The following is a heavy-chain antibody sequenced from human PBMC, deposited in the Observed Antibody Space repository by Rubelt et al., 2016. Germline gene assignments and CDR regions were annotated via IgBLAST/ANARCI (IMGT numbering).Heavy chain of an antibody. Sequence: QLQLQESGPGLVKPSETLSLTCTVSGGSISSSSYYWGWIRQPPGKGLEWIGSISYSGTTYSNPALKSRVTISVDTSKNQFSLKLSPGTAADTAGYYCAREGMVRGELNFDYWGQGTLVTVSS. CDR3: AREGMVRGELNFDY. CDR2: ISYSGTT. V-gene: IGHV4-39*07. CDR1: GGSISSSSYY. D-gene: IGHD3-10*01. J-gene: IGHJ4*02.